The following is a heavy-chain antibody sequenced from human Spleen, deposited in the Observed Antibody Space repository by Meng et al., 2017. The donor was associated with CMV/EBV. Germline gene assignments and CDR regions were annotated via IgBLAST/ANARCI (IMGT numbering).Heavy chain of an antibody. CDR3: ARDNGYSSSWYYRVFAFDP. J-gene: IGHJ5*02. V-gene: IGHV4-39*07. Sequence: SETLSLTCTVSGGSISSSSYYWGWIRQPPGKGLEWIGSIYYSGSTYYNPSLKSRVTISVDTSKNQFSLKLSSLTAADTAVYYCARDNGYSSSWYYRVFAFDPWGHGTLVTVSS. D-gene: IGHD6-13*01. CDR2: IYYSGST. CDR1: GGSISSSSYY.